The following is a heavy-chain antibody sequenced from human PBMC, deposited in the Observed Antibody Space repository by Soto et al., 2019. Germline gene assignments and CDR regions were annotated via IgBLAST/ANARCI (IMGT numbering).Heavy chain of an antibody. J-gene: IGHJ6*03. CDR3: AKADSNYAGRFSYYYMDV. V-gene: IGHV1-18*01. CDR2: ISGYNGNT. Sequence: ASVKVSCKASGYTFRSYGISWVRQAPGQGLEWMGWISGYNGNTHYSQKFQGKVTMTTDTSTSTAYMELRNLRSDDTAVYYCAKADSNYAGRFSYYYMDVRATGTMVTVSS. D-gene: IGHD4-4*01. CDR1: GYTFRSYG.